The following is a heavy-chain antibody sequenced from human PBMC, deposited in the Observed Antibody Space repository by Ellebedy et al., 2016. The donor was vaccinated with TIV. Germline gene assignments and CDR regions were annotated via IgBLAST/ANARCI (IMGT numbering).Heavy chain of an antibody. CDR2: INHSGST. Sequence: SETLSLXXTVSGGSISSSSYYWGWIRQPPGKGLEWIGEINHSGSTNYNPSLKSRVTISVDKSKNQFSLKLSSVTAADTAVYYCARSTTVAYYYYGMDVWGQGTTVTVSS. V-gene: IGHV4-39*07. CDR3: ARSTTVAYYYYGMDV. J-gene: IGHJ6*02. D-gene: IGHD4-23*01. CDR1: GGSISSSSYY.